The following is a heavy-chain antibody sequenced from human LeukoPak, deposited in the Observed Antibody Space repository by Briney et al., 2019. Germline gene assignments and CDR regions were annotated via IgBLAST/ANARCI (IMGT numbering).Heavy chain of an antibody. V-gene: IGHV6-1*01. CDR3: ARDTQLRSQLRRDYAFDI. J-gene: IGHJ3*02. D-gene: IGHD2-2*01. CDR2: TYYRCKWYN. Sequence: SQTLSLTCAIAWDSVSSNSAAWSWIRQSASRGLGWGGSTYYRCKWYNDYAVNVKSPLTINPDTSKNQFYLQLNSVTPEDTAVYSCARDTQLRSQLRRDYAFDIWGRGTMATVSS. CDR1: WDSVSSNSAA.